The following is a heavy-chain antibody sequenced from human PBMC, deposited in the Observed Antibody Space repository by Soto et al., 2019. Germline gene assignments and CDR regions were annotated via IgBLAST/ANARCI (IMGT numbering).Heavy chain of an antibody. J-gene: IGHJ3*02. CDR3: ARGQNVDTAMVTGAFDI. V-gene: IGHV4-39*07. Sequence: SETLSLTCTVSGGSISSSSYYWGWIRQPPGKGLEWIGSIYYYNPSLKSRVTISVDTSKNQFSLKLSSVTAADTAVYYCARGQNVDTAMVTGAFDIWGQGTMVTVSS. CDR2: IY. D-gene: IGHD5-18*01. CDR1: GGSISSSSYY.